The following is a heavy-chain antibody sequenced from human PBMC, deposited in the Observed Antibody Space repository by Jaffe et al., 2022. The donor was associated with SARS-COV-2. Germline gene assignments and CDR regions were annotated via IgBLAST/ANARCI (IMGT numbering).Heavy chain of an antibody. CDR2: ITASGDST. Sequence: EVHLLESGGGLVQPGGSLRLSCAASGFPFSSFAMNWVRQIPGKGLEWVATITASGDSTYYADSVKGRLTISRDNSKNTVDLQMNSLGAADTAVYYCAKDGGPAYGGSYLWGQGTLVTVSS. V-gene: IGHV3-23*01. CDR1: GFPFSSFA. D-gene: IGHD1-26*01. J-gene: IGHJ4*02. CDR3: AKDGGPAYGGSYL.